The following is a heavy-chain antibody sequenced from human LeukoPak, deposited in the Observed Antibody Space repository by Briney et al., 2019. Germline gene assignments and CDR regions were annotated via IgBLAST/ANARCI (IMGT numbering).Heavy chain of an antibody. CDR1: GFTFSSYW. D-gene: IGHD6-6*01. V-gene: IGHV3-7*01. CDR2: IKEDGSEK. Sequence: LTGGSLRLSCAASGFTFSSYWMSWVRQAPGKGLEWVANIKEDGSEKYYVDSVKGRFTISRDNAKKSLDLQMNSLRAEDTAVYYCARDKGTSCLSSFDYWGQGTLVTVSS. CDR3: ARDKGTSCLSSFDY. J-gene: IGHJ4*02.